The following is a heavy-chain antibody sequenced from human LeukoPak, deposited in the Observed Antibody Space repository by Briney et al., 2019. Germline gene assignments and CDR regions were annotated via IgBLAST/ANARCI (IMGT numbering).Heavy chain of an antibody. J-gene: IGHJ4*02. Sequence: GTSLRLSCAASGFTFSSYAMHWVRQAPGKGLEWVAFISYDGSNKYYADSVKGRFTISRDNSKNTLYLQMNSLRAEDTALYYCARGIDYWGQGTLVTVSS. CDR2: ISYDGSNK. CDR1: GFTFSSYA. V-gene: IGHV3-30-3*01. CDR3: ARGIDY.